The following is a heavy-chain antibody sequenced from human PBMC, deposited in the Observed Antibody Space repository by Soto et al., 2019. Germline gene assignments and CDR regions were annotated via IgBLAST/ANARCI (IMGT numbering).Heavy chain of an antibody. CDR1: GGSISSYY. J-gene: IGHJ4*02. CDR3: ARVGAKSPDY. V-gene: IGHV4-59*01. D-gene: IGHD1-26*01. CDR2: IYYSGST. Sequence: ETLSITCTVSGGSISSYYWSWIRQPPGKGLEWIGYIYYSGSTNYNPSLKSRVTISVDTSKNQLSLKLSSVTAADTAVYYCARVGAKSPDYWGQGTLVTVSS.